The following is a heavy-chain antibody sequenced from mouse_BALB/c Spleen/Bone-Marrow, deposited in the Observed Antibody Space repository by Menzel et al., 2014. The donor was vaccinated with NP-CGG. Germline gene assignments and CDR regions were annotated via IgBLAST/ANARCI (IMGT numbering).Heavy chain of an antibody. Sequence: EVKLVESGGGLVQPGGSRKLSCAASGFTFSSFGMHWVRRAPEKGLEWVAYISSGSSPIYYDDTVKGQVTISGDKPTNPLCLQMTRLRSDDSAMYYCACGGSFAWFAYWGQGTLVTVSA. J-gene: IGHJ3*01. CDR3: ACGGSFAWFAY. V-gene: IGHV5-17*02. CDR1: GFTFSSFG. CDR2: ISSGSSPI.